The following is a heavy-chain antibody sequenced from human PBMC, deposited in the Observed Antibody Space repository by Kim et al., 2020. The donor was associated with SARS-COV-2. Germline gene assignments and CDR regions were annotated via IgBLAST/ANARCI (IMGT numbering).Heavy chain of an antibody. D-gene: IGHD3-22*01. J-gene: IGHJ3*02. V-gene: IGHV3-30*01. CDR3: AREYYASRGYYYVAFDI. Sequence: VQGRFTISRDNSKTTLYMQMNSLRAEDTGVYYCAREYYASRGYYYVAFDIWGQGTMVTVSS.